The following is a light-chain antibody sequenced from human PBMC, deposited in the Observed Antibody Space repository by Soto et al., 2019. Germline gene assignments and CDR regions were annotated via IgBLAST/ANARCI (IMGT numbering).Light chain of an antibody. J-gene: IGKJ1*01. CDR2: DAP. Sequence: EVELTQSPATLSLSPGETATLSCRASQSVDKFLAWYQQKPGQAPRLLIYDAPNRATGIPARFSGSGSGTDFTLTISSLEPEDFAVYYCQQRSNWPWTFGQGTKVDIK. CDR1: QSVDKF. V-gene: IGKV3-11*01. CDR3: QQRSNWPWT.